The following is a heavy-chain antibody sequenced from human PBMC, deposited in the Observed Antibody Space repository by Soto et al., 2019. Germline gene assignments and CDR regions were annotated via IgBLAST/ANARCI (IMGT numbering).Heavy chain of an antibody. J-gene: IGHJ4*02. V-gene: IGHV3-23*01. Sequence: GGSLRLSCAASGFTFSSYAMSWVRQAPGKGLEWVSGISDSGGSTNYADSVKGRFTISRDNSKNTLYLQMNSLRAEDTAVYYCAKDYPSPNFDYWGQRVLVTVSS. CDR3: AKDYPSPNFDY. CDR1: GFTFSSYA. CDR2: ISDSGGST.